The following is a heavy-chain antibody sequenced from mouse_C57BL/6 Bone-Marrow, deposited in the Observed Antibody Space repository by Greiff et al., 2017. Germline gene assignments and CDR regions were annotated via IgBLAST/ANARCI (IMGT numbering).Heavy chain of an antibody. CDR1: GYTFTNYW. CDR2: IYPGGGYT. D-gene: IGHD2-1*01. V-gene: IGHV1-63*01. Sequence: VQLQQSGAELVRPGTSVKMSCKASGYTFTNYWIGWAKQRPGHGLEWIGDIYPGGGYTNYNEQFKGKATLTADKSSSTAYMQVSSLTSEDSAIYYCATGGNSAWFAYWGQGTLVTVSA. J-gene: IGHJ3*01. CDR3: ATGGNSAWFAY.